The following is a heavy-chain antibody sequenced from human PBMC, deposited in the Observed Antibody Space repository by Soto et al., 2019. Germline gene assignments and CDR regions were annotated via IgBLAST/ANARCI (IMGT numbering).Heavy chain of an antibody. D-gene: IGHD2-2*01. CDR2: IKSKTNGGTT. CDR3: TRHPLGYCSSSSCYDYFDY. Sequence: EVQLVESGGGLVKPGVSLRLSCAASGFTFSNAWMSWVRQAPGKGLEWVGRIKSKTNGGTTDYAAPVQGRFTISRDDSENTLYLQMHSLKTEDTAVYYCTRHPLGYCSSSSCYDYFDYWGQGTLVTVSS. CDR1: GFTFSNAW. V-gene: IGHV3-15*01. J-gene: IGHJ4*02.